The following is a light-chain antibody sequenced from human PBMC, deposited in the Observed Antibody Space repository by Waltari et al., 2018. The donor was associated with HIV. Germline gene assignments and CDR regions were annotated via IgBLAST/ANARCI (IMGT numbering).Light chain of an antibody. J-gene: IGLJ1*01. Sequence: QSALTQPPSASGSPGQSVTISCTGISSDVGGYNYVSWYQQHPGKAPKLMIYEVNKRPSGVPDRFSGSKSGNTASLTVSGLQAEDEADYYCSSYAGSNNYVFRTGTKVTVL. CDR1: SSDVGGYNY. CDR3: SSYAGSNNYV. CDR2: EVN. V-gene: IGLV2-8*01.